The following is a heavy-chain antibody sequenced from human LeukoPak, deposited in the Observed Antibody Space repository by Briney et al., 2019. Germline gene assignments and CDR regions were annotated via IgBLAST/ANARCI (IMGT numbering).Heavy chain of an antibody. CDR1: GYTFTSYG. D-gene: IGHD3-10*01. Sequence: GASVKVSCKASGYTFTSYGISWLRQAPGQGLEWMGWISAYNGNTNYAQKLQGRVTMTTDTSTSTAYMELRSLRSDDTAVYYCARVEYYGSGSYYPIDYWGQGTLVTVSS. J-gene: IGHJ4*02. CDR2: ISAYNGNT. CDR3: ARVEYYGSGSYYPIDY. V-gene: IGHV1-18*01.